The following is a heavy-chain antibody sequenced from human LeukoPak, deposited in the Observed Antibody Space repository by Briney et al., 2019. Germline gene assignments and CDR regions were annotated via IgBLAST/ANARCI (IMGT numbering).Heavy chain of an antibody. CDR2: IYYSGST. J-gene: IGHJ3*02. V-gene: IGHV4-59*08. CDR1: GGSISSYY. Sequence: PSETLSLTCTVSGGSISSYYWSWIRQPPGKGLEWIGYIYYSGSTNYNPSLKSRVTISVDTSKNQFSLKLSSVTAADTAVYYCARHDCSGGSCYSNLGAFDIWGQGTMVTVSS. D-gene: IGHD2-15*01. CDR3: ARHDCSGGSCYSNLGAFDI.